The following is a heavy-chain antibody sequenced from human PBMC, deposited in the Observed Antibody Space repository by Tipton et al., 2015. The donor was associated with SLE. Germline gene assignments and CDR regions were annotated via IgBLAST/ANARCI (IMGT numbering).Heavy chain of an antibody. V-gene: IGHV4-34*01. CDR3: ARDRGYCSSTSCYDGAFDI. J-gene: IGHJ3*02. D-gene: IGHD2-2*01. CDR1: GGSFSGYY. CDR2: INHSGST. Sequence: LRLSCAVYGGSFSGYYWSWIRQPPGKGLEWIGEINHSGSTNYNPSLKSRATISVDTSKNQFSLKLSSVTAADTAVYYCARDRGYCSSTSCYDGAFDIWGQGTMVTVSS.